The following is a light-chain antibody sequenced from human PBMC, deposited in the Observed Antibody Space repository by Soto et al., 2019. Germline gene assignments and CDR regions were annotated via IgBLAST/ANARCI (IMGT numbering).Light chain of an antibody. CDR2: EVN. CDR1: SSDIGAYDY. V-gene: IGLV2-14*01. J-gene: IGLJ1*01. CDR3: FSFTNTSTHV. Sequence: QSGLTQPASLSGSPGQSITISCTGTSSDIGAYDYVSWFQQHPGKAPKLMISEVNNRPSGVSNRFSGSKSGHTAYLTISGLQVEDEAEYFCFSFTNTSTHVFGTGTKVTV.